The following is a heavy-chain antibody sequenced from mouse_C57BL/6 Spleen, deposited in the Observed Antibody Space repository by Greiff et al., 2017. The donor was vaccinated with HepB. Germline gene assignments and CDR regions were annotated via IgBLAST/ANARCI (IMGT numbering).Heavy chain of an antibody. CDR3: ARSAGRGPYFDY. CDR1: GYTFTSYG. V-gene: IGHV1-81*01. J-gene: IGHJ2*01. CDR2: IYPRSGNT. D-gene: IGHD4-1*01. Sequence: QVQLKESGAELARPGASVKLSCKASGYTFTSYGISWVKQRTGQGLEWIGEIYPRSGNTYYNEKFKGKATLTADKSSSTAYMELSSLTSEDSAVYFCARSAGRGPYFDYWGQGTTLTVSS.